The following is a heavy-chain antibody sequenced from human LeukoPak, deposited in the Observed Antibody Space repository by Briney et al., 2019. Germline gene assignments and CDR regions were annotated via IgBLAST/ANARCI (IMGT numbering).Heavy chain of an antibody. Sequence: ASVRVSCKASGYTFTSYGISWVRQAPGQGLEWMGWISAYNGNTNYAQKLQGRVTMTTDTSTSTAYMELRSLRSDDTAVYYCARSRAQLWYFDYWGQGTLVTVSS. V-gene: IGHV1-18*01. CDR3: ARSRAQLWYFDY. J-gene: IGHJ4*02. CDR1: GYTFTSYG. D-gene: IGHD5-18*01. CDR2: ISAYNGNT.